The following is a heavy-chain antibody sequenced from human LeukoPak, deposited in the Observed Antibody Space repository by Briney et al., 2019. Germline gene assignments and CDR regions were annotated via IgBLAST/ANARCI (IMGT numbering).Heavy chain of an antibody. D-gene: IGHD1-26*01. J-gene: IGHJ5*02. CDR1: GYTFTSYD. CDR2: ISPDNGNP. CDR3: ARGGSYRLYDP. V-gene: IGHV1-18*01. Sequence: ASVKVSCKASGYTFTSYDINWVRQATGQGLEWMGWISPDNGNPDYSQRVQGRVTLTTDTARSTAYMELKNLTSDDTAVYYCARGGSYRLYDPWGQGTLVTVSS.